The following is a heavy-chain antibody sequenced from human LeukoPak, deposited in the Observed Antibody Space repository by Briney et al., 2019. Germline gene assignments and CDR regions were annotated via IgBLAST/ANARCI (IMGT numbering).Heavy chain of an antibody. V-gene: IGHV5-51*01. CDR2: IYPGDSDT. Sequence: GESLKISCKGSGYSFTSYWIGWVRQMPGKGLEWMGIIYPGDSDTRYNPSFQGHVTMSVDNSINTAYLQWSSLQASDAAIYYCARGRWSVATKWFDPWGQGTLVTVSA. D-gene: IGHD4-23*01. J-gene: IGHJ5*02. CDR3: ARGRWSVATKWFDP. CDR1: GYSFTSYW.